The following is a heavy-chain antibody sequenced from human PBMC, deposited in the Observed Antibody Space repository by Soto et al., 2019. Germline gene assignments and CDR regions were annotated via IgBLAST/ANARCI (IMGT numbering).Heavy chain of an antibody. CDR3: AKDLGRYYGSGSYYGRQPSYYYYGMDV. V-gene: IGHV3-30*02. Sequence: GGSLRLSCAASGFTFSSYAMRWVRQAPGKGLEWVAAISCDGSNKYYADSVKGRFTISRDNSKNTLYLQMNSLRAEDTAVYYCAKDLGRYYGSGSYYGRQPSYYYYGMDVWGQGTTVTVSS. CDR2: ISCDGSNK. CDR1: GFTFSSYA. D-gene: IGHD3-10*01. J-gene: IGHJ6*02.